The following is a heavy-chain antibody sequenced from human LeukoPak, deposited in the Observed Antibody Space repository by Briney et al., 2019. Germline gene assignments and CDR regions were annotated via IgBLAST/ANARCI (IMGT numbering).Heavy chain of an antibody. Sequence: PSETLSLTCTVSGGSISSYYWSWIRQPPGKGLEWIGYIYYSGSTNYNPSLKSRVTISLDTSKNQFSLKLSSVTAADTAVYYCARHAGADYSSWNYFDYWGQGTLVTVSS. CDR2: IYYSGST. J-gene: IGHJ4*02. V-gene: IGHV4-59*08. CDR1: GGSISSYY. D-gene: IGHD6-13*01. CDR3: ARHAGADYSSWNYFDY.